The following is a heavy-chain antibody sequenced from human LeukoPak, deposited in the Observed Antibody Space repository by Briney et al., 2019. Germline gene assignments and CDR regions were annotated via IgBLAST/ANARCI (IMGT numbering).Heavy chain of an antibody. V-gene: IGHV3-30*01. CDR2: ISYDGSNK. J-gene: IGHJ5*02. CDR1: GFTFSNYA. D-gene: IGHD2-2*01. Sequence: GGSLRLSCAASGFTFSNYAMHWVRQAPGKGLEWVAVISYDGSNKYYADSVKGRFTISRDNSKNTLYLQMNSLRAEDTAVYYCARDQFKTDCSSTSCPPSTWGQGTLVTVSS. CDR3: ARDQFKTDCSSTSCPPST.